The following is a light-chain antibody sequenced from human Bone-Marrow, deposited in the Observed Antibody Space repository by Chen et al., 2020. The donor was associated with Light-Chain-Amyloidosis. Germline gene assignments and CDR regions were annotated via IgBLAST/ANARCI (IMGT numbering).Light chain of an antibody. CDR1: QTISSNY. Sequence: EIVLTQSPGTLSLSPGEGANLSCRASQTISSNYLTWYQQNFGQAPRLLIYGSSSRATGIPDRFTGSGSGTVFTLTINRLESQDFAMYYCQQYGTSPLTFGGGTKVEIK. J-gene: IGKJ4*01. V-gene: IGKV3-20*01. CDR2: GSS. CDR3: QQYGTSPLT.